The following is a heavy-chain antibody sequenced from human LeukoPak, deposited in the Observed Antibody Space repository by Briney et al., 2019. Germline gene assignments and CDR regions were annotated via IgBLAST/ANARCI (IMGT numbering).Heavy chain of an antibody. Sequence: PGGSLRLSCAASGFTFSSYAMSWVRQAPGKGLEWVSAISGSGGSTYYADSVKGRFTISRDNSKNTLYLQMNSLRAEDTAVYYCATYGDYVHNFDYWGQGTLVTVPS. CDR3: ATYGDYVHNFDY. CDR1: GFTFSSYA. J-gene: IGHJ4*02. V-gene: IGHV3-23*01. CDR2: ISGSGGST. D-gene: IGHD4-17*01.